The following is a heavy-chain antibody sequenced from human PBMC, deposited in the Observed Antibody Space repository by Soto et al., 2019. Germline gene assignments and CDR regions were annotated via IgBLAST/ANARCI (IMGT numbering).Heavy chain of an antibody. Sequence: GESLKISCQGSGYRFTSSWIGWVSQMPGKGLEWLGNVYPSDSDVRYSPSFEGRVTIAADNSINTAYLPLLNLKPSDTAIYYGARGATGRVGAWGLGTVVSGS. V-gene: IGHV5-51*01. CDR2: VYPSDSDV. J-gene: IGHJ5*02. CDR1: GYRFTSSW. CDR3: ARGATGRVGA. D-gene: IGHD3-16*01.